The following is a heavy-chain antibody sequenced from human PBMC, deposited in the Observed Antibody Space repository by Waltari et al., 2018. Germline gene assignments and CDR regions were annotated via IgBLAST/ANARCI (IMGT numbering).Heavy chain of an antibody. Sequence: QVQLQQWGAGLLKPSETLSLTCAVYGGSFSGYYWSWIRQPPGKGLEWIGEINHSGRTNYNPSLKGRVTISVDTSKNQFSLKLSSVTAADTAVYYCARHEDIVVVVASNGGFDPWGQGTLVTVSS. CDR3: ARHEDIVVVVASNGGFDP. V-gene: IGHV4-34*01. J-gene: IGHJ5*02. D-gene: IGHD2-15*01. CDR1: GGSFSGYY. CDR2: INHSGRT.